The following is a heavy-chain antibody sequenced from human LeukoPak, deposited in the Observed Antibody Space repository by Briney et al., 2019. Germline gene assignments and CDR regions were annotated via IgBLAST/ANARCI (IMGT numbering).Heavy chain of an antibody. J-gene: IGHJ4*02. CDR2: ISGSGSTI. V-gene: IGHV3-11*04. CDR3: AREKRYFDWLPTRGPFDY. D-gene: IGHD3-9*01. CDR1: GFTFSDYY. Sequence: GGSLRLSCAASGFTFSDYYMTWIRQAPGKGLGWVSYISGSGSTIFYADSVKGRFTISRDNAKDSLYLQMNSLRAEDTAVYYCAREKRYFDWLPTRGPFDYWGQGTLVTVSS.